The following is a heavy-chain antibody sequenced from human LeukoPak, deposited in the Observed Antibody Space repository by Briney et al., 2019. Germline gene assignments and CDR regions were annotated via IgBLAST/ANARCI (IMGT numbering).Heavy chain of an antibody. J-gene: IGHJ4*02. CDR3: ARDIYSYGSRYFDY. CDR2: ISYDGSNK. CDR1: GFTFSTYW. Sequence: PGGSLRLSCAASGFTFSTYWMTWVRQAPGKGLEWVAVISYDGSNKYYADSVKGRFTISRDNSKNTLYLQMNSLRAEDTAVYYCARDIYSYGSRYFDYWGQGTLVTVSS. D-gene: IGHD5-18*01. V-gene: IGHV3-30*14.